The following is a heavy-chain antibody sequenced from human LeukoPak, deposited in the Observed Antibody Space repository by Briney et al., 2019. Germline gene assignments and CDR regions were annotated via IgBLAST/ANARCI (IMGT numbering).Heavy chain of an antibody. CDR3: AKDFRTVYSSSSAPDY. J-gene: IGHJ4*02. CDR2: ISYDGSNK. CDR1: GFTFSGYG. Sequence: GRSLRLSCAASGFTFSGYGMHWVRQAPGKGLEWVAVISYDGSNKYYADSVKGRFTISRDNSKNTLYLQMNSLRAEDTAVYYCAKDFRTVYSSSSAPDYWGQGTLVTVSS. V-gene: IGHV3-30*18. D-gene: IGHD6-6*01.